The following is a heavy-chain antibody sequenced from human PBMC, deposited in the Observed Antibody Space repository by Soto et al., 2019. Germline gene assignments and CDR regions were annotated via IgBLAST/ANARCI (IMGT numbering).Heavy chain of an antibody. CDR3: ARDEGYCSGGSCYQGY. J-gene: IGHJ4*02. D-gene: IGHD2-15*01. V-gene: IGHV1-69*01. Sequence: QVQLVQSGAEVKKPGSSVKVSCKASGGTFSSYAISWVRQAPGQGLEWMGGIIPIFGTANYAQKFQGRVTITADESTSTAYMELSSLRSEDTALYYCARDEGYCSGGSCYQGYWGQGTLVTVSS. CDR1: GGTFSSYA. CDR2: IIPIFGTA.